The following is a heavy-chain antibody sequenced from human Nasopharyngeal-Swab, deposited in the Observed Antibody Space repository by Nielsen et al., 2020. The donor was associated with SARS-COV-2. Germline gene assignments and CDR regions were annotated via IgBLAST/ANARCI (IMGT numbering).Heavy chain of an antibody. Sequence: GGSLRLSCVASGLSFRDYGMHWVRQTPGKGLEWVAVIWYDGIKKYYGDSVKGRFTISRDISMNTLYLQMNSLRAEDTAVYYCARDSDTNSQYYQFDYWGQGTQVTVSS. V-gene: IGHV3-33*01. CDR3: ARDSDTNSQYYQFDY. D-gene: IGHD1-26*01. CDR2: IWYDGIKK. J-gene: IGHJ4*02. CDR1: GLSFRDYG.